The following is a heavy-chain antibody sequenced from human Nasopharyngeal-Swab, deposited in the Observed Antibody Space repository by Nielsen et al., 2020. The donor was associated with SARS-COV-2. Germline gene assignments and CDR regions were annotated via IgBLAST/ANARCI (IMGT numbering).Heavy chain of an antibody. CDR3: ARDSYYDVGFDS. CDR1: GGFNSSYY. D-gene: IGHD5-12*01. CDR2: IFYNGDT. Sequence: SETLSLTCSVSGGFNSSYYWHWIRQTPGKGLEWIGYIFYNGDTKYNPSLKSRITISLDTPMNQFSLKLSSVTAADSAVYFCARDSYYDVGFDSWGQGTLVTVSS. J-gene: IGHJ4*02. V-gene: IGHV4-59*13.